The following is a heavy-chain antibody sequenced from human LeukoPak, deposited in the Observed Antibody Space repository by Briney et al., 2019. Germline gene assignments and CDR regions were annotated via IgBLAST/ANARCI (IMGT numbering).Heavy chain of an antibody. Sequence: SETLSLTCTVSGGSISSYYWSWIRQPAGKGLEWIGRIYTSGSTNYNPSLKSRVTISVDTSKNQFSLKLSSVTAADTAVYYCACLTTADAFDIWAKGQWSPSLQ. CDR2: IYTSGST. J-gene: IGHJ3*02. V-gene: IGHV4-4*07. CDR1: GGSISSYY. D-gene: IGHD3-22*01. CDR3: ACLTTADAFDI.